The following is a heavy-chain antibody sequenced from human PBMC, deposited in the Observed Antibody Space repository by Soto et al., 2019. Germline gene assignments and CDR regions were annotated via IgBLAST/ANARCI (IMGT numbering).Heavy chain of an antibody. CDR2: LSSDDNT. Sequence: GGSLRLSCTASGFSVGRLFMTWVRQAPGKGLEWVSVLSSDDNTYYADSVKGRFTISRDISKNTLFLEMNSLRAEDTAVYYCARDKNGWRGYFDYWGQGTLVTVSS. V-gene: IGHV3-53*01. CDR3: ARDKNGWRGYFDY. CDR1: GFSVGRLF. J-gene: IGHJ4*02. D-gene: IGHD1-1*01.